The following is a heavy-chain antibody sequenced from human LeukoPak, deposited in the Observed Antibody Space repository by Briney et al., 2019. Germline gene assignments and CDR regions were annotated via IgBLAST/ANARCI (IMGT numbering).Heavy chain of an antibody. D-gene: IGHD1-26*01. CDR3: ARDGRLRSSDYYGVDV. CDR2: IYYRGSS. Sequence: SETLSLTCTVSGGSISSYYWSWIRLLPGKGLEWIGYIYYRGSSNYNPSLKSRVTISVGTSKNQFALKLTSVTAADTAVYYCARDGRLRSSDYYGVDVWGQGTTVTVSS. J-gene: IGHJ6*02. V-gene: IGHV4-59*01. CDR1: GGSISSYY.